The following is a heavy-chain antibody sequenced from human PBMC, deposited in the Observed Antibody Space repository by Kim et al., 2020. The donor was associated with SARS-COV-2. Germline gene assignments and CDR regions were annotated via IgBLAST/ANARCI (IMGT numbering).Heavy chain of an antibody. Sequence: ASVKVSCKASGYTFTAYAMNWVRQAPGQGLEWMGWINTNTGNPPYAQGFTGQFVFSLDTSVSTAYLQITNLKAEDTAVYYCARNKYGGNFPFDYWGQGTLVTVSP. CDR1: GYTFTAYA. V-gene: IGHV7-4-1*02. J-gene: IGHJ4*02. CDR2: INTNTGNP. CDR3: ARNKYGGNFPFDY. D-gene: IGHD2-21*02.